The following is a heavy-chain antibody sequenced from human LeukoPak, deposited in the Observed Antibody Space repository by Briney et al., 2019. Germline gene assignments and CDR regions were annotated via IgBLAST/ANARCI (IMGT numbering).Heavy chain of an antibody. V-gene: IGHV3-23*01. CDR1: GFTFSSYA. CDR3: ARDLYDILTGFLWAPFDY. CDR2: ISGRGGGA. J-gene: IGHJ4*02. D-gene: IGHD3-9*01. Sequence: GGSLRLSCAASGFTFSSYAMSWVRQAPGKGLEWVSAISGRGGGAYYADSVKGRFTISRDNSKNTLSLQMNSLRAEDTAVYYCARDLYDILTGFLWAPFDYWGQGTLVTVSS.